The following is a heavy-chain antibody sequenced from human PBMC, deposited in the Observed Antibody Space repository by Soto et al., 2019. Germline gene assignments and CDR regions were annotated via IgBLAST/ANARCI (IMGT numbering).Heavy chain of an antibody. J-gene: IGHJ4*02. CDR3: AHYDYGGPVY. D-gene: IGHD4-17*01. CDR2: IYWDVDK. Sequence: QITLKESGPTLVKPTQTLTLTCTFSGFSLSTSGVGVTWIRQPPGKALEWLALIYWDVDKRYSPSLKNRLTIXPDTSKHQVVLTMTNMDPMDTATYYCAHYDYGGPVYWGQGALVTVSS. V-gene: IGHV2-5*02. CDR1: GFSLSTSGVG.